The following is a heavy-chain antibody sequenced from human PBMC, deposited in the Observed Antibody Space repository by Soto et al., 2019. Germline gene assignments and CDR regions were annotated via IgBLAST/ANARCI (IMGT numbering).Heavy chain of an antibody. CDR2: ISYDGSIN. J-gene: IGHJ4*02. CDR1: GFTFNNYG. CDR3: AKDQGLRSRDGYNPDY. Sequence: GGSLRLSCAVSGFTFNNYGMHWVRQAPGKGLDWVAAISYDGSINFYGDSVKGRFTISRDNSKNTLYLQMNSLRTADTAVYYCAKDQGLRSRDGYNPDYWGQGTLVTVSS. V-gene: IGHV3-30*18. D-gene: IGHD2-2*01.